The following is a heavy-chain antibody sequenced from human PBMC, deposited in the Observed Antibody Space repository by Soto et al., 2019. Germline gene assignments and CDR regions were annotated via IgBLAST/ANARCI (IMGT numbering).Heavy chain of an antibody. CDR1: SGSISSNSYY. V-gene: IGHV4-61*01. Sequence: NPSETLSLTCSVSSGSISSNSYYWSWIRQPPGKGLEWIGYIYYSGSTNYNPSLKSRVTISVDTSKNQFSLKLSSVTAADTAVYYCVSGYYYSPFDYWGQGTLVTVSS. J-gene: IGHJ4*01. CDR3: VSGYYYSPFDY. CDR2: IYYSGST. D-gene: IGHD3-22*01.